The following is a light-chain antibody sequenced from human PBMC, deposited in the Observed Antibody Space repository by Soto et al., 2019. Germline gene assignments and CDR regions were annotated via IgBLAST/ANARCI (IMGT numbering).Light chain of an antibody. CDR2: AAS. J-gene: IGKJ1*01. CDR3: QQSYSTTWT. Sequence: DIQMTQSPSSLCASVGDRVTITCRASQGISTYLNWYLQKPGKAPKLLIYAASSLQSGVPSRFSGSGSETDFTLTISSLQPEDFATYSCQQSYSTTWTFGQGTKVEIQ. CDR1: QGISTY. V-gene: IGKV1-39*01.